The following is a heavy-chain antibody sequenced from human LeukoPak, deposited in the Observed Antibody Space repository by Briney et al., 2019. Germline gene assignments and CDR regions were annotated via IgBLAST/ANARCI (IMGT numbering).Heavy chain of an antibody. CDR1: GGSISSGNYY. V-gene: IGHV4-30-2*01. J-gene: IGHJ5*02. CDR3: ARAIGYCTNGVCYGFDP. D-gene: IGHD2-8*01. Sequence: SETLSLTCTVSGGSISSGNYYWSWIRQPPGKGLEWIGYIYHSGSTFYNPSLKSRVTMSVDRSKSQFSLKLNSVTAADTAVYYCARAIGYCTNGVCYGFDPWGQGTLVTVSS. CDR2: IYHSGST.